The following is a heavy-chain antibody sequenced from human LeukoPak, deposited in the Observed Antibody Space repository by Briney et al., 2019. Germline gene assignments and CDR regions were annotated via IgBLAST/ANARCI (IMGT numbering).Heavy chain of an antibody. CDR2: IWYDGSNK. CDR3: ASLGGNYFDY. J-gene: IGHJ4*02. V-gene: IGHV3-33*01. D-gene: IGHD1-14*01. Sequence: PGGSLRLSCAASGFSFSTFGMHWVRQAPGKGLEWVAVIWYDGSNKYYADSVKGRFTISRDNSRNTLYLQLNSLRAEDTAVYYCASLGGNYFDYWGQGTLVTVSS. CDR1: GFSFSTFG.